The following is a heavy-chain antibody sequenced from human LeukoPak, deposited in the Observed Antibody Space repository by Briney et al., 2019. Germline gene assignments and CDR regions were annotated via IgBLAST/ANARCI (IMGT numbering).Heavy chain of an antibody. CDR1: GFTFSSYG. J-gene: IGHJ4*02. D-gene: IGHD6-6*01. Sequence: GGSQRLSCAASGFTFSSYGMHWVRQAPGMGLEWVAFIRYDGSNKYYADSVKGRFTISRDNSKNTLYLQMNSLRAEDTAVYYCAKDLPAAITPSIAARPFDYWGQGTLVTVSS. V-gene: IGHV3-30*02. CDR2: IRYDGSNK. CDR3: AKDLPAAITPSIAARPFDY.